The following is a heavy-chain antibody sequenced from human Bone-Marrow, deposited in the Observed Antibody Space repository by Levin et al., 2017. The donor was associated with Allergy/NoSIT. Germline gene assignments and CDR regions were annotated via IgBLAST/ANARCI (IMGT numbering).Heavy chain of an antibody. Sequence: GGSLRLSCAASGFTFSSYGMHWVRQAPGKGLEWVAVISYDGSNKYYADSVKGRFTISRDNSKNTLYLQMNSLRAEDTAVYYCAKAGGGSVDPWGQGTLVTVSS. CDR1: GFTFSSYG. CDR2: ISYDGSNK. D-gene: IGHD3-16*01. J-gene: IGHJ5*02. V-gene: IGHV3-30*18. CDR3: AKAGGGSVDP.